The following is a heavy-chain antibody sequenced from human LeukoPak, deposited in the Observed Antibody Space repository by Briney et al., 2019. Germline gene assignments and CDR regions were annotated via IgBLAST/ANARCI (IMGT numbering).Heavy chain of an antibody. J-gene: IGHJ4*02. Sequence: GGSLRLSCVASGFTFSNYWMLWVRQAPGKGLMWVSLISTDGKSTRYAESVKGRFTISRDNSKNTLYLQVNSLRAEDTAVYYCAKGGKWDVTPFDYWGQGTLVTVSS. V-gene: IGHV3-74*01. D-gene: IGHD1-26*01. CDR1: GFTFSNYW. CDR3: AKGGKWDVTPFDY. CDR2: ISTDGKST.